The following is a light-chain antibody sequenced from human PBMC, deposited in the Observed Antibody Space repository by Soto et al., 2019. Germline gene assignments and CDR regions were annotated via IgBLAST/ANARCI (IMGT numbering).Light chain of an antibody. CDR1: QNIRSR. Sequence: DIQMTQSPSTLSASVGDKVTVTCRASQNIRSRLAWYQQKPGKAPKLLIYGAYNLQSGVPSRFSGSGSGTDFTLTISSLQPEDFATYYCQHFNSYPLSFGGGTKVEIK. CDR2: GAY. V-gene: IGKV1-12*01. J-gene: IGKJ4*01. CDR3: QHFNSYPLS.